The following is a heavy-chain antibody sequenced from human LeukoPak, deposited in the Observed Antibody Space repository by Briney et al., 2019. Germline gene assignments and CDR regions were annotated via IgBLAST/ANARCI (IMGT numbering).Heavy chain of an antibody. J-gene: IGHJ4*02. Sequence: SQTLSLTCTVSGGSISSGSYYWSWIRQPAGKGLEWIGRIYTSGSTNYNPSLKSRVTISVDTSKNQFSLKLSSVTAADTAVYSCASTIAAAGTRSFDYWGQGTLVTVSS. CDR3: ASTIAAAGTRSFDY. CDR1: GGSISSGSYY. V-gene: IGHV4-61*02. CDR2: IYTSGST. D-gene: IGHD6-13*01.